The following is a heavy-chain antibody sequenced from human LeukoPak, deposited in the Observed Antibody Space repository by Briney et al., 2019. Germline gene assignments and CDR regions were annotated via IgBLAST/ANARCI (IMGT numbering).Heavy chain of an antibody. CDR3: ARSHSPTNFDY. V-gene: IGHV4-59*01. J-gene: IGHJ4*02. CDR1: GGSSSSNY. D-gene: IGHD1/OR15-1a*01. CDR2: IYYSGST. Sequence: SETLSPTYTVAGGSSSSNYRSWIRQPPGKGLEWIGNIYYSGSTNYNPSLKSLVTISLDTSKNQFSLKLSSVTAAVTAVYYCARSHSPTNFDYWGQGTLVTVSS.